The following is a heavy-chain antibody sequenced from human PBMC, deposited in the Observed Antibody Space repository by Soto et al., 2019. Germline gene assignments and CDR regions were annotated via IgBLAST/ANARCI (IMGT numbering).Heavy chain of an antibody. Sequence: EVQLLESGGGLVQPGGSLRLSCAASGFTFSSYAMSWVRQAPGKGLEWVSAISGSGGSTYYADSVKGRFTISRDNSENTLYLQMNSLRAEDTAVYYCAKTEYCSSTSCYTKYYYYYMDVWGKGTTVTVSS. V-gene: IGHV3-23*01. CDR2: ISGSGGST. D-gene: IGHD2-2*02. J-gene: IGHJ6*03. CDR3: AKTEYCSSTSCYTKYYYYYMDV. CDR1: GFTFSSYA.